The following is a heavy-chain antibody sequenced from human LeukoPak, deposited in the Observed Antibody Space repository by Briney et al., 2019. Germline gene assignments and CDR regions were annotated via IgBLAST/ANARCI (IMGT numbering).Heavy chain of an antibody. D-gene: IGHD1-14*01. CDR2: IYYSGST. Sequence: SETLSLTCTVSGGSISSYYWSWIRQPPGKGLEWIGYIYYSGSTNYNPSLKSRVTISVDTSKNQFPLKLSSVTAADTAVYYCARDGLSEPYYYGMDVWGQGTTVTVSS. J-gene: IGHJ6*02. CDR1: GGSISSYY. CDR3: ARDGLSEPYYYGMDV. V-gene: IGHV4-59*12.